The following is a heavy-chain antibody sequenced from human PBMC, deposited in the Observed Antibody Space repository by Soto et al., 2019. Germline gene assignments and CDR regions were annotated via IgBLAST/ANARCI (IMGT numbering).Heavy chain of an antibody. D-gene: IGHD6-19*01. CDR1: GYTFSSYD. CDR3: ASVVGWPRSRWYVGVPSLDSDY. Sequence: ASVKVSCKASGYTFSSYDINWVRQATGQGLEWMGRMKPSSGNTGSARKFQGRVTTTKNTSIRRAYMELSRLRSEDTAVYYCASVVGWPRSRWYVGVPSLDSDYMGRGTMGTVSS. V-gene: IGHV1-8*01. J-gene: IGHJ4*02. CDR2: MKPSSGNT.